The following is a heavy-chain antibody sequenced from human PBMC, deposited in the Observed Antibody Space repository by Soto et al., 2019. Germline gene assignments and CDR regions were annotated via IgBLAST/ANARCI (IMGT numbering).Heavy chain of an antibody. CDR3: AKASSGYRSDAFDI. CDR2: ISYDGSNK. V-gene: IGHV3-30*18. CDR1: GFTFSSYG. D-gene: IGHD3-22*01. Sequence: GGSLRLSCAASGFTFSSYGMHWVRQAPGKGLEWVAVISYDGSNKYYADSVKGRFTISRDNSKNTLYLQMNSLRAEDTAVYYCAKASSGYRSDAFDIWGQGTMVTVSS. J-gene: IGHJ3*02.